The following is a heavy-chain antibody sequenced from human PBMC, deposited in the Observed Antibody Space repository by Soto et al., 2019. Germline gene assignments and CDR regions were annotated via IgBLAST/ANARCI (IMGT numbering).Heavy chain of an antibody. CDR2: ISSSSSYI. Sequence: EVQLVESGGGLVKPGGSLRLSCAASGFTFSSYSMNWVRQAPGKGLEWVSSISSSSSYIYYADSVKGRFTISRDNAKNSLYLQMNSLRAEDTAVYYCARGSGWYWGAEYFRHWGQGTLVTVSS. CDR1: GFTFSSYS. V-gene: IGHV3-21*01. CDR3: ARGSGWYWGAEYFRH. D-gene: IGHD6-19*01. J-gene: IGHJ1*01.